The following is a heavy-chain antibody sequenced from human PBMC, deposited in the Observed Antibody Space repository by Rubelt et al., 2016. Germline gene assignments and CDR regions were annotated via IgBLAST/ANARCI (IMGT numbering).Heavy chain of an antibody. V-gene: IGHV4-59*01. CDR2: IYYSGST. CDR3: AGGGGSYNSDYYYGIDV. J-gene: IGHJ6*02. CDR1: GGSISNYY. Sequence: QVQLQESGPGLVKPSETLSLTCTVSGGSISNYYWGWIRQPPGKGLEWIGNIYYSGSTTYTPSLQSRVTISLDTPKNQSSRKRSSVTAADTAVYYCAGGGGSYNSDYYYGIDVWGQGTTVTVSS. D-gene: IGHD2-15*01.